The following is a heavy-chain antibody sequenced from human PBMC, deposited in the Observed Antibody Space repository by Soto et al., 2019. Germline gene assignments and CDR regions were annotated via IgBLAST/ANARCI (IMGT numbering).Heavy chain of an antibody. CDR1: GGSISSYY. V-gene: IGHV4-59*01. J-gene: IGHJ5*02. Sequence: SETLSLTCTVSGGSISSYYWSWIRQPPGKGLEWIGYIYYSGSTNYNPSLKSRVTISVDTSKNQFSLKLSSVTAADTAVYYCARAGGRAVLEPAAMTWFDPWGQGTLVTVSS. D-gene: IGHD2-2*01. CDR3: ARAGGRAVLEPAAMTWFDP. CDR2: IYYSGST.